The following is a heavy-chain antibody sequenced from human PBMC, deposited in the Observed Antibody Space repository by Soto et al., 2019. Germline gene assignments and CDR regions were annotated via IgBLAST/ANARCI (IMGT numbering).Heavy chain of an antibody. D-gene: IGHD5-18*01. CDR2: IIPIFATV. Sequence: SVKVSCKASGGSCSGNPISCVVQSGLRWLEWMAGIIPIFATVHYAQKFQGRVTITADESTSTAYMELTSLRSEDTAVYFCARGGRGYSSAPRYYFDYWGQGTLVTVSS. CDR1: GGSCSGNP. CDR3: ARGGRGYSSAPRYYFDY. V-gene: IGHV1-69*13. J-gene: IGHJ4*02.